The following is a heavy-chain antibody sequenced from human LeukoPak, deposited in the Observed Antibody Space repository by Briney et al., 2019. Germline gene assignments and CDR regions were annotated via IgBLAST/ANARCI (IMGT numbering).Heavy chain of an antibody. CDR1: GYTFTGYY. CDR2: INPNSGGT. D-gene: IGHD5-24*01. CDR3: ARGDGYNYGSAFDI. Sequence: ASVKVSCKASGYTFTGYYMHWVRQAPGQGLEWMGWINPNSGGTNYAQKFQGRVTMTRDTSISTAYMELSRLRSDDTAVYYCARGDGYNYGSAFDIWGQGTMVTVSS. J-gene: IGHJ3*02. V-gene: IGHV1-2*02.